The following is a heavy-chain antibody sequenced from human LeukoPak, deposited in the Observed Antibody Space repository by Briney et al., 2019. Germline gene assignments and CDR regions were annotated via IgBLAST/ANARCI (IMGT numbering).Heavy chain of an antibody. J-gene: IGHJ4*02. CDR1: GYTFTSYY. D-gene: IGHD6-6*01. Sequence: GASVKVSCKASGYTFTSYYIHWVRQAPGQGLEWMGIINPSGGSTSYTQKFQGRVTMTTDTSTSTAYMELRSLRSDDTAVYYCARVVIPSIGARPVDYWGQGTLVTVSS. V-gene: IGHV1-46*01. CDR2: INPSGGST. CDR3: ARVVIPSIGARPVDY.